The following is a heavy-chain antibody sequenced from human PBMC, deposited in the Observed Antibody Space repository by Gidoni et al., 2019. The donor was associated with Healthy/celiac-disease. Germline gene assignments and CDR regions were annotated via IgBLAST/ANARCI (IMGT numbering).Heavy chain of an antibody. J-gene: IGHJ3*02. V-gene: IGHV6-1*01. CDR3: AREVGGDDAFDI. D-gene: IGHD1-26*01. Sequence: QVQLQQSGPGLVKPSHTLSLTFALSGDSVPRNSAAWNWIRQSPSRGLEWLGKTYYRSKWYDDYAVSGKSRITINPDTSKNQFSLQLNSVTPEDTAVYYCAREVGGDDAFDIWGQGTMVTVSS. CDR2: TYYRSKWYD. CDR1: GDSVPRNSAA.